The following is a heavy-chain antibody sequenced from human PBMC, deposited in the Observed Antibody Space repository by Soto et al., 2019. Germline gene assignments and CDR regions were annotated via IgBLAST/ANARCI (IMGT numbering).Heavy chain of an antibody. CDR1: GGSIRSGSHY. CDR2: IYYSGST. Sequence: SETLSLTCTVSGGSIRSGSHYWSWIRQHPGKGLEWIGYIYYSGSTYYNPSLKSRITISISTSKNQFSLKLTSVTAADTAVYYCAREGGDGIDYWGQGTMVTVSS. D-gene: IGHD3-16*01. V-gene: IGHV4-31*03. CDR3: AREGGDGIDY. J-gene: IGHJ4*02.